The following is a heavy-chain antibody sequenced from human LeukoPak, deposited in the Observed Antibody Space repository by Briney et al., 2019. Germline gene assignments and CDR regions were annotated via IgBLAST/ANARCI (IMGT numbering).Heavy chain of an antibody. CDR1: GFTFSAYR. CDR2: INQDGSET. D-gene: IGHD3-16*01. V-gene: IGHV3-7*05. Sequence: QPGGALRLSRAASGFTFSAYRMSWVRQAPGKGLEWVADINQDGSETYHVASMKGRFTISRDNAKNSLYLQMNSLRAEDRAVYFCANDLRLGGRGPENWGQGTLVTVSS. CDR3: ANDLRLGGRGPEN. J-gene: IGHJ4*02.